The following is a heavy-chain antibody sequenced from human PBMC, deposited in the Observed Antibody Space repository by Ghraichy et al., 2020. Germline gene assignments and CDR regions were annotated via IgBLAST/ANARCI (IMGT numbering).Heavy chain of an antibody. CDR1: GFDVSINR. CDR3: ASDLWAVDI. D-gene: IGHD2-21*01. V-gene: IGHV3-53*01. CDR2: IYSGGTT. J-gene: IGHJ3*02. Sequence: GGSLRLSCVGSGFDVSINRMSWVRQAPGKGLEWVSAIYSGGTTDYADSVTGRFTFSSNNSKNTVFLQMNSLRVDDTAGYYCASDLWAVDIWCQGTFVTVSS.